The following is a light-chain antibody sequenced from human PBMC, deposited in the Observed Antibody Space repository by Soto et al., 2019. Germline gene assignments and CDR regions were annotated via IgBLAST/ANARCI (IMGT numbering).Light chain of an antibody. CDR1: SSNIGADYD. J-gene: IGLJ1*01. CDR3: QSFDRSLSGYV. V-gene: IGLV1-40*01. CDR2: DNT. Sequence: QAVVTQPPSVSGAPGQRVTLSCTGSSSNIGADYDVHWYQQLPGAAPKLLIYDNTNRPSGVPDQFSGSKSGTSASLAITGLKADDEADYYCQSFDRSLSGYVFGTGTKLTVL.